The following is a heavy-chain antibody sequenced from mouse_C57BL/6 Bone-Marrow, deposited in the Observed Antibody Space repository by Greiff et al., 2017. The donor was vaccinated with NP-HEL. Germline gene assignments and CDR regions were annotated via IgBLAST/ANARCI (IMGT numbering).Heavy chain of an antibody. CDR1: GYTFTSYG. D-gene: IGHD1-1*01. CDR2: IYPRSGNT. J-gene: IGHJ4*01. V-gene: IGHV1-81*01. CDR3: ARSGGLQRFRGYYAMDY. Sequence: QVQLQQSGAELARPGASVKLSCKASGYTFTSYGISWVKQRTGQGLEWIGEIYPRSGNTYYNEKFKGKATLTADKSSSTAYMELRSLTSEDSAVYFCARSGGLQRFRGYYAMDYWGQGTSVTVSS.